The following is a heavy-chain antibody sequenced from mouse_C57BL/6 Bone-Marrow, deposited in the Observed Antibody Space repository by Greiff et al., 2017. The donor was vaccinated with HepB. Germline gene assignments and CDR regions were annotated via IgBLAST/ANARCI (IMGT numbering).Heavy chain of an antibody. CDR1: GYTFTSYW. D-gene: IGHD1-1*01. Sequence: QVQLQQSGAELVMPGASVKLSCKASGYTFTSYWMHWVKQRPGQGLEWIGEIDPSDSYTNYNQKFKGKSTLTVDKSSSTAYMQLSSLTSEDSAVYYCARWSTTVVVPFDYWGQGTTLTVSS. V-gene: IGHV1-69*01. CDR3: ARWSTTVVVPFDY. J-gene: IGHJ2*01. CDR2: IDPSDSYT.